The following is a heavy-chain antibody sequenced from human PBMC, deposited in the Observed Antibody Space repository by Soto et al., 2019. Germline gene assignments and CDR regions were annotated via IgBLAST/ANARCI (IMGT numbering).Heavy chain of an antibody. J-gene: IGHJ3*02. Sequence: GGSLRLSCAASGFTFSSYGMHWVRQAPGKGLEWVAVIWYDGSNKYYADSVKGRFTISRDNSKNTLYLQMNSLRAEDTAVYYCAREIAVAGPRRDSDAFDIWGQGTMVTVSS. D-gene: IGHD6-19*01. V-gene: IGHV3-33*01. CDR3: AREIAVAGPRRDSDAFDI. CDR2: IWYDGSNK. CDR1: GFTFSSYG.